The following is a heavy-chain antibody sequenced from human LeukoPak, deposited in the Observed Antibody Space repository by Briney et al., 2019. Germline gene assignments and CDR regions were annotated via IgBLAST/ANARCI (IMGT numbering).Heavy chain of an antibody. CDR1: GFTFSDYW. Sequence: PGGSLRLSCAASGFTFSDYWMTWVRQAPGKGLEWVASIQRHGGEKYHVDSVTGRFTISRDNAKNSLYLQMDSLRAEDTAVYYCTRLGHLTTGRRIFDYWGQGTLVTVSS. CDR3: TRLGHLTTGRRIFDY. J-gene: IGHJ4*02. CDR2: IQRHGGEK. V-gene: IGHV3-7*01. D-gene: IGHD1-1*01.